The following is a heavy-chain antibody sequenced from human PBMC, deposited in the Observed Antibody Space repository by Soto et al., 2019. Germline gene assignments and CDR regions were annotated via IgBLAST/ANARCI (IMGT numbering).Heavy chain of an antibody. CDR2: ISAYNGNT. CDR1: GYTFTSYG. V-gene: IGHV1-18*01. Sequence: EASVKVSCKASGYTFTSYGISWVRQAPGQGLEWMGWISAYNGNTNYAQKLQGRVTMTTDTSTSTAYMELRSLRSDDTAVYYCARPFFLRIAVAPFQHWGQGTLVTVSS. D-gene: IGHD6-19*01. CDR3: ARPFFLRIAVAPFQH. J-gene: IGHJ1*01.